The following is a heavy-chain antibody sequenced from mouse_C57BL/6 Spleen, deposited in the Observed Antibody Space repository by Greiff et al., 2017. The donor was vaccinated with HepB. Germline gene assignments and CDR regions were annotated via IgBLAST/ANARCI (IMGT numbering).Heavy chain of an antibody. CDR1: GYTFTSYW. CDR2: IYPSDSET. CDR3: AREGVHGGYFDV. V-gene: IGHV1-61*01. J-gene: IGHJ1*03. D-gene: IGHD2-14*01. Sequence: QVQLQQPGAELVRPGSSVKLSCKASGYTFTSYWMDWVKQRPGQGLEWIGNIYPSDSETHYNQKFKDKATLTVDKSSSTAYMQLSSLTSEDSAVYYCAREGVHGGYFDVWGTGTTVTVSS.